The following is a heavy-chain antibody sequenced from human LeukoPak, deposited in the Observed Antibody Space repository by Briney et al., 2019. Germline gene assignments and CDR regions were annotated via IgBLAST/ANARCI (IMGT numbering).Heavy chain of an antibody. D-gene: IGHD3-22*01. V-gene: IGHV4-34*01. CDR1: GGSFSGYY. J-gene: IGHJ4*02. CDR2: INHSGST. Sequence: SETLSLTCAVYGGSFSGYYWSWIRQPPGKGLGWIGEINHSGSTNYNPSLKSRVTISVDTSKNQFSLKLSSVTAADTAVYYCAGYYDSSGAYWGQGTLVTVSS. CDR3: AGYYDSSGAY.